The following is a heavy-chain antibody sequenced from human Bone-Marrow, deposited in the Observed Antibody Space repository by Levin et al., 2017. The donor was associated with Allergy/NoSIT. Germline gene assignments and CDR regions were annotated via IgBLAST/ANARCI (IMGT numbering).Heavy chain of an antibody. CDR2: IIGSGEDT. Sequence: GESLKISCVASGFAFSDFAMSWVRQPPGQGLEWVSGIIGSGEDTFFADSVKGRFTISRDNSKSTVYLHLNSLTVEDTAVYYCAKDAWGSSAVYDSWGQGTLVTVSS. D-gene: IGHD6-6*01. J-gene: IGHJ4*02. V-gene: IGHV3-23*01. CDR3: AKDAWGSSAVYDS. CDR1: GFAFSDFA.